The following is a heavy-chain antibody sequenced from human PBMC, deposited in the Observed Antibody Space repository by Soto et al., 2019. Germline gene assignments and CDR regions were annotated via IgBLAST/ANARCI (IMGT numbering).Heavy chain of an antibody. J-gene: IGHJ4*02. CDR3: ARLGSGSYSFDY. CDR2: IYYSGST. Sequence: SETLSLTCTVSGGSISSSSYYWGWIRQPPGKGLEWIGSIYYSGSTYYNPSLKSRVTISVDTSKNQFSLKLSSVTAADTAVYYCARLGSGSYSFDYWGQGTLVTVSS. CDR1: GGSISSSSYY. D-gene: IGHD3-10*01. V-gene: IGHV4-39*01.